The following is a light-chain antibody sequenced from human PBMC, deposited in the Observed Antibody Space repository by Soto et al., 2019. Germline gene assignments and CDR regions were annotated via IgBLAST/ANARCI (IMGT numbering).Light chain of an antibody. CDR3: QQYSDAPLT. V-gene: IGKV3-20*01. CDR1: QTISRSL. J-gene: IGKJ4*01. CDR2: GAS. Sequence: ELVLTQSPGTLSLSQGEGATLSCRASQTISRSLLAWYQQNPGQAPRLLISGASSRATGIQDRFSGSGSGTDFTLTISRLEPEDFAVYYCQQYSDAPLTFGGGTKVEIK.